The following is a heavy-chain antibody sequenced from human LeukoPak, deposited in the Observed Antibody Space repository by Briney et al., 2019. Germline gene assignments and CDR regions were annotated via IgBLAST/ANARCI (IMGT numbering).Heavy chain of an antibody. D-gene: IGHD4-11*01. CDR2: INNVGSHI. CDR1: GFTFSSYS. Sequence: GGSLRLSCAASGFTFSSYSMNWVRQAPGKGLEWVSSINNVGSHIYYAGSVRGRFTISRDNAKNSLYLQMSSLRAEDTAVYYCTRDPTQYLRYGYFDYWGQGTLVTVSS. V-gene: IGHV3-21*01. CDR3: TRDPTQYLRYGYFDY. J-gene: IGHJ4*02.